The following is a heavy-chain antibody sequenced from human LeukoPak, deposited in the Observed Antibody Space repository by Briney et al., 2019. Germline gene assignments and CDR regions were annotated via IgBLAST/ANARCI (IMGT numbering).Heavy chain of an antibody. CDR1: GFTFSSYW. Sequence: GGSLRLSCAASGFTFSSYWMSWVRQAPGKGLEWVANIKQDGSEKYYGDSVKGRFTISRDNAKNSLYLQMNSLRAEDTAVYYCARPNWGDFWSGCYRGIDYWGQGTLVTVSS. CDR2: IKQDGSEK. J-gene: IGHJ4*02. D-gene: IGHD3-3*01. V-gene: IGHV3-7*01. CDR3: ARPNWGDFWSGCYRGIDY.